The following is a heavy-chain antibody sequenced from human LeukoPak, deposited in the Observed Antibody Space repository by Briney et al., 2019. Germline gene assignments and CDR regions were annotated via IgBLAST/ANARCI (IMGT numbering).Heavy chain of an antibody. D-gene: IGHD5-24*01. CDR3: ARELLGHGYNSGDFDY. CDR2: IKQDGSEK. Sequence: GGSLRLACAASGFTFSSYWMNLVRQAPGKGLEWVANIKQDGSEKYYVDSVKDRFTISRDNAKNSLYLQMSSLRAEDTAVYYCARELLGHGYNSGDFDYWGQGTLVTVSS. V-gene: IGHV3-7*01. CDR1: GFTFSSYW. J-gene: IGHJ4*02.